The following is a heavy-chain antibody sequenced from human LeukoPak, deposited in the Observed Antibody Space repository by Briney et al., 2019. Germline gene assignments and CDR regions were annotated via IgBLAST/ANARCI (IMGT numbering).Heavy chain of an antibody. J-gene: IGHJ4*02. Sequence: PGGSLRLSCAASGFTFSSYAMSWVRQAPGKGLEWVSAISGSGGSTYYADSVKGQFTISRDNSKNTLYLQMNSLRAEDTAVYYCAKDIGVATIRRWDYWGQGTLVTVSS. CDR3: AKDIGVATIRRWDY. V-gene: IGHV3-23*01. CDR2: ISGSGGST. CDR1: GFTFSSYA. D-gene: IGHD5-12*01.